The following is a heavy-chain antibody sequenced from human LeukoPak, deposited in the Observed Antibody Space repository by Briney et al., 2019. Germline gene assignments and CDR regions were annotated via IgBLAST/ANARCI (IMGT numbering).Heavy chain of an antibody. CDR1: GYTFTSHY. CDR3: ARGEVVAPDGY. V-gene: IGHV1-46*01. D-gene: IGHD2-15*01. Sequence: ASVKVSCKASGYTFTSHYMHWVRQAPGQGLEWMGIINPSGGSTSYAQKFQGRVTMTRDMSTSTVYMELSSLRSEDTAVYYCARGEVVAPDGYWGQGTLVTVSS. CDR2: INPSGGST. J-gene: IGHJ4*02.